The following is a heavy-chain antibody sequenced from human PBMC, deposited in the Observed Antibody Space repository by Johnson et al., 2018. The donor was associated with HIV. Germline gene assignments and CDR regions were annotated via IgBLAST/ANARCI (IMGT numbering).Heavy chain of an antibody. J-gene: IGHJ3*02. D-gene: IGHD3-16*01. CDR1: GFTFSSYA. CDR3: ARAELGAQTLDAFDI. V-gene: IGHV3-30*04. CDR2: ISYDGGTK. Sequence: QVQLMESGGGVVQPGRSLRLSCAASGFTFSSYAMHWVRQAPGKGLELVAIISYDGGTKYYADSVKGRFSISRDNSKNTLYLQMNSLRAEDTAVYYCARAELGAQTLDAFDICGQETMVTVSS.